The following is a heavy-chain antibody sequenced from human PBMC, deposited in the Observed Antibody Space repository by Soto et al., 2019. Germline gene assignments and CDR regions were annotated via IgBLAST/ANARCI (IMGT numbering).Heavy chain of an antibody. CDR2: ISAYNVHT. J-gene: IGHJ3*02. D-gene: IGHD1-1*01. CDR3: AREGRLESQALDI. Sequence: QVQLVQSGAEVKKPGASVKVSCKASGYTFTKYGISWVRQAPGQGLEWMGWISAYNVHTNYARTLQGRLTLTTDTSTSTAYMELRSLSSDDTAVYYCAREGRLESQALDIWGQGTMVTVSS. V-gene: IGHV1-18*01. CDR1: GYTFTKYG.